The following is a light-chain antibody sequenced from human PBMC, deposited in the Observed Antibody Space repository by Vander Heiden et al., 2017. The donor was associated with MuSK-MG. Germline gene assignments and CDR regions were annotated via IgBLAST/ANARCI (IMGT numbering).Light chain of an antibody. V-gene: IGLV1-40*01. CDR2: GNT. Sequence: QSVLTQPPSVSGAPGQRIPLPCTGSSSNIGAGYDVHWYQQLPGTAPKLLIFGNTNRPSGVPDRFSGSKSGTSASLAITGLQAEDEADYYCQSYDTSLSGWVFGGGTKLTVL. CDR3: QSYDTSLSGWV. CDR1: SSNIGAGYD. J-gene: IGLJ3*02.